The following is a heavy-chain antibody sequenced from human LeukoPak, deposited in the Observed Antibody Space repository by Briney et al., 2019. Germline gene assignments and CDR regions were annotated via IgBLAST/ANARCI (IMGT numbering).Heavy chain of an antibody. V-gene: IGHV3-23*01. Sequence: GGSLRLSCAASGYTFSSSAMSWVRQAPGKGLEWVSAISYIGDKMYYADSVKGRFTISRDNSKNTLYLQMNSLRAEDTAVYYCAKRTDSDYGDCWGQGTLSPSPQ. CDR1: GYTFSSSA. CDR2: ISYIGDKM. J-gene: IGHJ4*02. CDR3: AKRTDSDYGDC. D-gene: IGHD2/OR15-2a*01.